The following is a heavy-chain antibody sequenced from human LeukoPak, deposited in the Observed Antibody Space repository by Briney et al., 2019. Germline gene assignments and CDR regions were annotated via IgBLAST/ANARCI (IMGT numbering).Heavy chain of an antibody. J-gene: IGHJ4*02. CDR2: ISNGGYAT. CDR1: GYNFSPYW. D-gene: IGHD3-10*02. CDR3: TRENYVPDS. Sequence: GGSLRLSCVASGYNFSPYWMGWVRQTPGKGLEWVASISNGGYATYYTDSVRGRFTISRDDAKNSLFLHMNGLGADDTAVYYCTRENYVPDSWGQGNLVTVSS. V-gene: IGHV3-7*03.